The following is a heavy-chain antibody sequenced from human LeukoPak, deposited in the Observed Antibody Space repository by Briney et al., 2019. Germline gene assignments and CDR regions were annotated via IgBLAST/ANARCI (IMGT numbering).Heavy chain of an antibody. CDR2: IKQDGSEK. Sequence: GGSLRLSCVGSGFTFSNYAMIWVRQAPGKGLEWVANIKQDGSEKYYVDSVKGRFTISRDNAKNSLFLQMNSLRAEDTAVYYCAREYSAMVIYYWGQGTLVTVSS. D-gene: IGHD5-18*01. CDR1: GFTFSNYA. V-gene: IGHV3-7*01. CDR3: AREYSAMVIYY. J-gene: IGHJ4*02.